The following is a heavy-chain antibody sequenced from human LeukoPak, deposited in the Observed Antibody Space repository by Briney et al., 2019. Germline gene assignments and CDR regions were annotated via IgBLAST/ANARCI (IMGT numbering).Heavy chain of an antibody. Sequence: PGGSLRVSCAASGFTFSSYWMHWVRQAPGKGLVWVSRINSDGSSTSYADSVKGRFTISRDNAKNTLYLQMNSLRAEDTAVYYCARGTMTTVTTRLFDYWGQGTLVTVSS. CDR1: GFTFSSYW. V-gene: IGHV3-74*01. CDR3: ARGTMTTVTTRLFDY. J-gene: IGHJ4*02. CDR2: INSDGSST. D-gene: IGHD4-11*01.